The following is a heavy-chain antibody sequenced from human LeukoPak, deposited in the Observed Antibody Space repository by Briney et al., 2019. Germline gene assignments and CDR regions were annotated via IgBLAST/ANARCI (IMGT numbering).Heavy chain of an antibody. Sequence: GGSLRLSCAASGFTFSSYAMNWVRQAPGKGLEWVSSISGCGGSTFHADSVKGRLTISRDNSKNTLYLQMNSLRAEDTAVYYCAKDLGERSGGRLIVVVTSTFDYWGQGTLVTVSS. D-gene: IGHD3-22*01. CDR3: AKDLGERSGGRLIVVVTSTFDY. CDR1: GFTFSSYA. CDR2: ISGCGGST. J-gene: IGHJ4*02. V-gene: IGHV3-23*01.